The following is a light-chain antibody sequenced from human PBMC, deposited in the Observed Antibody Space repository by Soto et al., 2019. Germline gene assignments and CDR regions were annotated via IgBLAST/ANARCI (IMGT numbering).Light chain of an antibody. CDR1: QSISNW. V-gene: IGKV1-5*01. CDR2: DAS. Sequence: DIQMTQSPSTLSASVGDRVTITCRASQSISNWLAWYQQKPGKAPKLLIYDASSLASGVPSRFSGSGSGTEFTLTISSLQPDDFATYYCQKYNSYLYTFGQGTKLEIK. J-gene: IGKJ2*01. CDR3: QKYNSYLYT.